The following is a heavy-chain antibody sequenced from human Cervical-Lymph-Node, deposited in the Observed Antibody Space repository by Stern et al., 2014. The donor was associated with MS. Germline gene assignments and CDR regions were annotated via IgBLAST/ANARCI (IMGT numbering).Heavy chain of an antibody. V-gene: IGHV1-69*01. D-gene: IGHD1-26*01. J-gene: IGHJ5*02. CDR2: IMPILATS. CDR3: ASLLGSHESGWFDP. Sequence: QVQLVQSGAEVKRPGSSVKVSCQASGGTLISYPISWVRQAPGQGLEWPGGIMPILATSNYARRFQGRVTITADESTTTIYMELSSLKSEDTTVYYCASLLGSHESGWFDPWGQGTLVTVSS. CDR1: GGTLISYP.